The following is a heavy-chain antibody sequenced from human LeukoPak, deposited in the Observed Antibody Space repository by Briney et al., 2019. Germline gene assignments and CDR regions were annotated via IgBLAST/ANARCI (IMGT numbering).Heavy chain of an antibody. V-gene: IGHV4-39*01. CDR3: ARHDTVVTWGFDY. J-gene: IGHJ4*02. CDR2: IYYSGST. Sequence: SETLSLTCTVSGGSISSSSYYWGWIRQPPGTGLEWIGSIYYSGSTYYNPSLKSRVTISVDTSKNQFSLKLSSVTAADTAVYYCARHDTVVTWGFDYWGQGTLVTVSS. CDR1: GGSISSSSYY. D-gene: IGHD4-23*01.